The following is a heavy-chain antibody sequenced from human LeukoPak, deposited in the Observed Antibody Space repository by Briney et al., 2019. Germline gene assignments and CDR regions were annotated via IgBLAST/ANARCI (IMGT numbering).Heavy chain of an antibody. CDR3: ARETYYYGSGTFNDY. J-gene: IGHJ4*02. D-gene: IGHD3-10*01. Sequence: GGSLRLSCAASGFTVSSNYMSWVRQAPGKGLEWVSVIYSGGTTYFADSVKGRFTISRDNSKNTLYLQMNSLRVDDTAVYYCARETYYYGSGTFNDYWGQGTLVTVSS. CDR2: IYSGGTT. V-gene: IGHV3-53*01. CDR1: GFTVSSNY.